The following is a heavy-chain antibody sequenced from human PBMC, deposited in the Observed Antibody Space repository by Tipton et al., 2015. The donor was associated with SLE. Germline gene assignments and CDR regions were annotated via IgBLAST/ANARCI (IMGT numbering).Heavy chain of an antibody. D-gene: IGHD3/OR15-3a*01. CDR3: TTGRTL. V-gene: IGHV3-15*01. J-gene: IGHJ3*01. CDR2: IKSKTAGGTT. Sequence: SLRLSCTASGFSFSNAWMSWVRPAAGKGLEWVGRIKSKTAGGTTDYAAPVKGRFSISRDDSKDTLYLQMDSLKTEDTAVYYCTTGRTLWGQGTLVSVSS. CDR1: GFSFSNAW.